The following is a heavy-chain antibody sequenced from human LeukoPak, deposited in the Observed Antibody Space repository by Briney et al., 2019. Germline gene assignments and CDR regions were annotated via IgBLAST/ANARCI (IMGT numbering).Heavy chain of an antibody. CDR3: ARWGSWGLTLDY. CDR2: IWYDGSNK. J-gene: IGHJ4*02. CDR1: GFTFSSYG. D-gene: IGHD3-16*01. Sequence: PGGSLRLSCAASGFTFSSYGMHWVRQAPGKGLEWVAVIWYDGSNKYYADSVKGRFTISKDNSRNTLNLQMDSLRAEDTAVYYCARWGSWGLTLDYWGQGTLVTVSS. V-gene: IGHV3-33*01.